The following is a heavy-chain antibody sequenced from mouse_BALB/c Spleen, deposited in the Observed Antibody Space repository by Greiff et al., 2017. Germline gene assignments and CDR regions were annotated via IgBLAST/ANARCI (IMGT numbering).Heavy chain of an antibody. Sequence: QVQLQQSGAELARPGASVKLSCKASGYTFTSYWMQWVKQRPGQGLEWIGAIYPGDGDTRYTQKFKGKATLTADKSSSTAYMQLSSLASEDSAVYYCARTLVKGYAMDYWGQGTSVTVSS. CDR2: IYPGDGDT. CDR3: ARTLVKGYAMDY. V-gene: IGHV1-87*01. CDR1: GYTFTSYW. D-gene: IGHD2-5*01. J-gene: IGHJ4*01.